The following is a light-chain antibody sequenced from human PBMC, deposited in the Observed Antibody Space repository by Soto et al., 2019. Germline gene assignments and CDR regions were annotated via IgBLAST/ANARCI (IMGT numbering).Light chain of an antibody. CDR1: QSVGTW. V-gene: IGKV1-5*03. J-gene: IGKJ1*01. Sequence: DIQMTQSPSTLSASVGDRVTISCRASQSVGTWLAWYQQKPGKAPKILIYMASDLENGVPSRFSGSGSGTDFILTISSLQPDDFATYYCQQYSGYSGTFGQGTKVEIK. CDR3: QQYSGYSGT. CDR2: MAS.